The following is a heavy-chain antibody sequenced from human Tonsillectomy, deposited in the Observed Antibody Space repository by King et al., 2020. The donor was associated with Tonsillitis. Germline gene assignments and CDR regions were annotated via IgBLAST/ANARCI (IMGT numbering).Heavy chain of an antibody. D-gene: IGHD3-22*01. CDR2: IYSGGSST. J-gene: IGHJ4*02. CDR1: GFPFSSYA. V-gene: IGHV3-23*03. CDR3: AKDHYYHSSGYYYHY. Sequence: QLQESGGGLVQPGGSLRLSCAASGFPFSSYAMSWVRQAPGKGLEWVSSIYSGGSSTYYADSVKGRFTISRDDSKNTLYLQLNSLRAEDTAVYYCAKDHYYHSSGYYYHYWGQGTLVTVSS.